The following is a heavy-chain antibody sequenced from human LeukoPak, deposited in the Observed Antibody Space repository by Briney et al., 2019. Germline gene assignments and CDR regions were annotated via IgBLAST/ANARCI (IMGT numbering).Heavy chain of an antibody. CDR2: ISGSGGST. V-gene: IGHV3-23*01. Sequence: GGSLRLSCAASGFTFSSYAMSWVRQAPGKGLEWVSAISGSGGSTYYADSVKGRFTISRDNSKNTLYLQMNSLRAEYTAVYYCAKVPHYTLSCFDYWGQGTLVTVSS. CDR3: AKVPHYTLSCFDY. J-gene: IGHJ4*02. CDR1: GFTFSSYA. D-gene: IGHD4-11*01.